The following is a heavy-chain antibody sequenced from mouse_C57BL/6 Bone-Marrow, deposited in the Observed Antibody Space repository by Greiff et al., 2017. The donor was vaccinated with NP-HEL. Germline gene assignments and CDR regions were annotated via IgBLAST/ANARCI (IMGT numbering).Heavy chain of an antibody. V-gene: IGHV1-69*01. CDR1: GYTFTSYW. Sequence: QVQLQQPGAELVMPGASVKLSCTASGYTFTSYWMHWVKQRPGQGLEWIGEIDPSDSYTNYNQKFTGKSTLTVDKSSSTAYMQLSSRTSEDSAVYYCARWVYGYYYAMDYWGQGTSVTVSS. D-gene: IGHD2-2*01. J-gene: IGHJ4*01. CDR3: ARWVYGYYYAMDY. CDR2: IDPSDSYT.